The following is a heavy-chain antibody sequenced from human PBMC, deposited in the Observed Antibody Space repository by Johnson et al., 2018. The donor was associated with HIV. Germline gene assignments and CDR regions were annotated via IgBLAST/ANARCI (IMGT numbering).Heavy chain of an antibody. V-gene: IGHV3-30*18. Sequence: QVQLVESGGGVVQPGRSLRLSCAASGFTFSKYGMRWVRQAPGKGLEWVAVISYDGNNKYYADSVKGRFTISRDNSKNELYLQMNSLRTEDTAMYYCAKPIFGVVSDALDIWAKGQWSSSLQ. CDR3: AKPIFGVVSDALDI. J-gene: IGHJ3*02. CDR1: GFTFSKYG. CDR2: ISYDGNNK. D-gene: IGHD3-3*01.